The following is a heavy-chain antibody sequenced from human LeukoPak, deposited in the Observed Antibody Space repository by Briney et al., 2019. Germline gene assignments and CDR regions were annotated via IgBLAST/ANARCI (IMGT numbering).Heavy chain of an antibody. CDR3: ARRGTISSESYFDY. J-gene: IGHJ4*02. Sequence: PSETLSLTCSVSGGSVSSYYWSWIRQSPGKGLEWIGYIHNSGRTNYNPSLKSRVTGFVDTSKNQVSLRPSSVTAADTAVYYCARRGTISSESYFDYWGQGALVTVSS. V-gene: IGHV4-4*08. CDR2: IHNSGRT. CDR1: GGSVSSYY. D-gene: IGHD1-14*01.